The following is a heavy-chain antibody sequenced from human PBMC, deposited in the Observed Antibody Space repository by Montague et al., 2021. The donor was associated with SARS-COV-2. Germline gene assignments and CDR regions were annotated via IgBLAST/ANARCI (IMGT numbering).Heavy chain of an antibody. D-gene: IGHD5-24*01. CDR1: GGSISSGGYY. V-gene: IGHV4-31*03. CDR2: IYYRGST. CDR3: ARVSVEMATMGVYYYYGMDV. Sequence: TLSLTCTVSGGSISSGGYYWSWVRQHPGKGLEWIGYIYYRGSTYYNPSLKSRVTISVDTSKNQFSLKLSSVTAADTAVYYCARVSVEMATMGVYYYYGMDVWGQGTTVTVSS. J-gene: IGHJ6*02.